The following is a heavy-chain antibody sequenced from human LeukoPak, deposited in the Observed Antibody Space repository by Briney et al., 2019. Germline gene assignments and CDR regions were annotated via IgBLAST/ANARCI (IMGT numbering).Heavy chain of an antibody. CDR1: GFTFSKYD. CDR3: AKEITLTMAYFDY. V-gene: IGHV3-23*01. J-gene: IGHJ4*02. CDR2: ISDSGDQT. D-gene: IGHD3-16*01. Sequence: GGSLRLSCVASGFTFSKYDMSWVRQAPGKGLEWVSGISDSGDQTYYADSVRARFTISRDNSKNTLYLQVNSLRAEDTALYYCAKEITLTMAYFDYWGQGTLVTVSS.